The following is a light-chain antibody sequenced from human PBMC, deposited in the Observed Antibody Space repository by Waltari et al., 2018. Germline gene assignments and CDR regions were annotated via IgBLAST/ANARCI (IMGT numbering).Light chain of an antibody. CDR3: QNRRDWPLLT. J-gene: IGKJ4*01. V-gene: IGKV3-11*01. CDR1: QNIGDY. Sequence: VLTQSPATLSLSPGDRATLSCRASQNIGDYLAWYQQKPGQAPRLLISAASNRATGVPARFSGSGSGTDFTLTISSLEPEDFAVYYCQNRRDWPLLTFGGGTRVESK. CDR2: AAS.